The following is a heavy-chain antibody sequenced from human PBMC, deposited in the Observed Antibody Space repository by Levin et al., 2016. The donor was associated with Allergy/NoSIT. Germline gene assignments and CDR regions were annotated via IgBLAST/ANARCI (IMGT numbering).Heavy chain of an antibody. J-gene: IGHJ6*03. V-gene: IGHV5-10-1*01. CDR2: IDPSDSYT. Sequence: VRQMPGKGLEWMGRIDPSDSYTNYSPSFQGHVTISADKSISTAYLQWSSLKASDTAMYYCARHVQWGYCSSTSCYVGHYYYYMDVWGKGTTVTVSS. D-gene: IGHD2-2*01. CDR3: ARHVQWGYCSSTSCYVGHYYYYMDV.